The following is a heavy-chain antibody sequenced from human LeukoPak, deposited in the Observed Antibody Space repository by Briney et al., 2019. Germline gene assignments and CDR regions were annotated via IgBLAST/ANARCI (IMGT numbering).Heavy chain of an antibody. CDR2: FDPEDGET. CDR1: GYILTELS. Sequence: EASVKVSCKVSGYILTELSMHWVRQAPGKGLEWMGGFDPEDGETIYAQKFQGRVTMTEDTSTDTAYMELSSLRSEDTAVYYCATVVAAGGGFYFDYWVQGTLVTVSS. D-gene: IGHD6-25*01. CDR3: ATVVAAGGGFYFDY. J-gene: IGHJ4*02. V-gene: IGHV1-24*01.